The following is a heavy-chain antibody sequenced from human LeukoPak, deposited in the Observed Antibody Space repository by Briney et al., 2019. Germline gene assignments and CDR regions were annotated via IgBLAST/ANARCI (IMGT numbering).Heavy chain of an antibody. CDR3: AREPPIGYCSSTSCYGLSTKLGFDY. CDR2: ISSGGSTI. J-gene: IGHJ4*02. D-gene: IGHD2-2*01. V-gene: IGHV3-48*01. Sequence: GGSLRLSCTASGFTFSSYSMNWVRQAPGQGLEWISYISSGGSTIYYADSVKGRFTISRDNAKNSLYLQMNGLRAEDTAVYYCAREPPIGYCSSTSCYGLSTKLGFDYWGQGTLVTVSS. CDR1: GFTFSSYS.